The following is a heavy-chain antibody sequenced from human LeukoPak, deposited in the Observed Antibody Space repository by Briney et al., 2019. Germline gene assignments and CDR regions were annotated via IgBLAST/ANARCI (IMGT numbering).Heavy chain of an antibody. V-gene: IGHV5-51*01. Sequence: GESLKVSCKASGYRLTSNWTAWVRQMPGKGLGWMGIIHPGASDTRYSPSLQGHIYISADQSISTAYLQWSSLKASDTAISYCARHPVDWGQGTLVTVSS. CDR3: ARHPVD. CDR1: GYRLTSNW. J-gene: IGHJ4*02. CDR2: IHPGASDT.